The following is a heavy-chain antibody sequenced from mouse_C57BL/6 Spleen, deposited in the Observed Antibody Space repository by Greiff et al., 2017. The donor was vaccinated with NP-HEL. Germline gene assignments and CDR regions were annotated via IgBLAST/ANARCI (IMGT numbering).Heavy chain of an antibody. CDR2: INYDGSST. CDR1: GFTFSDYY. Sequence: EVQLVESEGGLVQPGSSMKLSCTASGFTFSDYYMAWVRQVPEKGLEWVANINYDGSSTYYLDSLKSRFIISRDNAKNILYLQMSSLKSEDTATYYCARAYSNYYAMDYWGQGTSVTVSS. D-gene: IGHD2-5*01. J-gene: IGHJ4*01. CDR3: ARAYSNYYAMDY. V-gene: IGHV5-16*01.